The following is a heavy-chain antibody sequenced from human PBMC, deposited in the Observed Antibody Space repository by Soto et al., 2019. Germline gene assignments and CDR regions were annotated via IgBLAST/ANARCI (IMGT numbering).Heavy chain of an antibody. CDR2: IYPGDSDT. D-gene: IGHD3-10*01. Sequence: GESLKISCKGSGYSFTSYWIGWVRQMPGKGLEWMGIIYPGDSDTRYSPSFQGQVTISADKSISTAYLQWSSLKASDTAMYYCARKGSGSYVREYYYYYGMDVWGQGTTVTVSS. V-gene: IGHV5-51*01. J-gene: IGHJ6*02. CDR3: ARKGSGSYVREYYYYYGMDV. CDR1: GYSFTSYW.